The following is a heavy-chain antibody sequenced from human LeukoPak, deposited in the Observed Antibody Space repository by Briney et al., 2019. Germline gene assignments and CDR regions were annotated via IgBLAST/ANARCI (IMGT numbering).Heavy chain of an antibody. Sequence: RGSLRLSCAASGFTFISYAMHWVRQAPGKGLEWVSSISGSSSYIYYADSVKGRFTISRDNAKNSLYLQMNSLRAEDTAVYYCAREGRLLWFGELLYYYYYMDVWGKGTTVTISS. CDR3: AREGRLLWFGELLYYYYYMDV. CDR2: ISGSSSYI. V-gene: IGHV3-21*01. D-gene: IGHD3-10*01. CDR1: GFTFISYA. J-gene: IGHJ6*03.